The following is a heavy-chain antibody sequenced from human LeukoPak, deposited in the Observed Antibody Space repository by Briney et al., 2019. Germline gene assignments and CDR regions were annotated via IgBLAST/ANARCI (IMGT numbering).Heavy chain of an antibody. V-gene: IGHV3-23*01. CDR2: ISGSGGST. CDR3: AKDGPETGYCSSTSCYGARPLDH. D-gene: IGHD2-2*01. J-gene: IGHJ4*02. Sequence: QSGGSLRLSCAASAFTFSNYAMSWVRQAPGKGLEWVSAISGSGGSTYYGDSVKGRFTISRDNSKNTVYLQMNSLRAEDTAVHYCAKDGPETGYCSSTSCYGARPLDHWGQGTLVTVSS. CDR1: AFTFSNYA.